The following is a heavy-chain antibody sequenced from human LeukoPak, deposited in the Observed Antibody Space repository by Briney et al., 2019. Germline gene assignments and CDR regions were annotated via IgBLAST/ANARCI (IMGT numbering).Heavy chain of an antibody. CDR1: GFTFDDYA. CDR2: IIWNSGSI. Sequence: QPGGSLRLSCAASGFTFDDYAMHWVWQAPGKGLEWVSGIIWNSGSIDYADSVKGRFTISRDNSKNTLYLQMNSLRAEDTAVYYCARDRQLSYSSSWSSGDAFDIWGQGTMVTVSS. J-gene: IGHJ3*02. CDR3: ARDRQLSYSSSWSSGDAFDI. D-gene: IGHD6-13*01. V-gene: IGHV3-9*01.